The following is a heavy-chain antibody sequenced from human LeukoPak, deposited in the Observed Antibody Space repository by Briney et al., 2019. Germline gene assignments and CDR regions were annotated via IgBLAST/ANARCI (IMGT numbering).Heavy chain of an antibody. CDR1: GDSVSSSSVT. CDR3: ARRLTQYDCFDP. D-gene: IGHD2-2*01. Sequence: SQTLSLTCAIPGDSVSSSSVTWNWIRQSPSRGLEWLGGTYYRSTWYNDYAVSVRGRITVNPDTSKNQFSLHLNSVTPEDTAVYYCARRLTQYDCFDPWGQGILVTVSS. V-gene: IGHV6-1*01. J-gene: IGHJ5*02. CDR2: TYYRSTWYN.